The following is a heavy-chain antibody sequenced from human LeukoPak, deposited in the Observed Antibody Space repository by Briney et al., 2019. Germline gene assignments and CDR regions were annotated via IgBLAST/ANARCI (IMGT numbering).Heavy chain of an antibody. CDR2: IYTSGST. D-gene: IGHD2-21*01. V-gene: IGHV4-61*02. Sequence: PSETLSLTCTVSGDSISSNSYYWSWIRQPAGKGLEWIGRIYTSGSTNYNPSLKSRVTISVDTSKNQFSLKLSSVTAADTAVYYCASVWNYYYMDVWGKGTTVTVSS. J-gene: IGHJ6*03. CDR3: ASVWNYYYMDV. CDR1: GDSISSNSYY.